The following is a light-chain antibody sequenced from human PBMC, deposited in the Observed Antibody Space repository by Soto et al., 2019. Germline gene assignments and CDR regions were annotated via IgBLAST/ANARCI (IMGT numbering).Light chain of an antibody. J-gene: IGKJ1*01. V-gene: IGKV2-28*01. Sequence: IVMTQCPLSLPVTPGEPASISCGSSQSLLHSNGYNYLDWYVQKPGQSPQLLIYLGSNRASGVPDRFSGSGSGTDCTLKISRVEAEDVGVYYCMQALQTPAFGQGTKVDIK. CDR2: LGS. CDR3: MQALQTPA. CDR1: QSLLHSNGYNY.